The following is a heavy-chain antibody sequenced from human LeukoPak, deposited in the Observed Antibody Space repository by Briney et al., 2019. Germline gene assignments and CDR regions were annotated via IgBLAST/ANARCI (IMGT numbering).Heavy chain of an antibody. J-gene: IGHJ4*02. CDR3: ASMYYDYVWGSYRPFDY. CDR2: IYHSGST. D-gene: IGHD3-16*02. CDR1: GGSISSSNW. V-gene: IGHV4-4*02. Sequence: PSETLSLTCAVSGGSISSSNWWSWVRQPPGKGLEWIGEIYHSGSTNYNPSLKSRVTISVDKSENQFSLKLSSVTAADTAVYYCASMYYDYVWGSYRPFDYWGQGTLVTVSS.